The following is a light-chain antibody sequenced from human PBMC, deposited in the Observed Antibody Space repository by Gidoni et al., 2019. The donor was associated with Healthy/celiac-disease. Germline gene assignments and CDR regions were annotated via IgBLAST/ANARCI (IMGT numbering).Light chain of an antibody. CDR1: QSISSY. CDR2: AAS. CDR3: QQSDSTPIT. V-gene: IGKV1-39*01. J-gene: IGKJ5*01. Sequence: DIQMTQSPSSLSASVGDRVTITCRASQSISSYLNWYQQKPGKAPKLLIYAASSLQSGGPSKFRGRGSGTDFNLTISSLQPEDFATYYCQQSDSTPITFGQGTRLEIK.